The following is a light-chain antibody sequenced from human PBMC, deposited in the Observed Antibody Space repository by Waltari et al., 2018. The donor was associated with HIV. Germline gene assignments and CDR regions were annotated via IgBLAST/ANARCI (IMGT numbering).Light chain of an antibody. CDR3: CSYAGSYTYV. Sequence: ALTQPRSVSGSPGQSVTISCTGTSSDVGAYNYVSWYQQHPGKAPKLMIYDVNKRPSGVPDRFSGSKSGNTASLTISGLQAEDEAEYYCCSYAGSYTYVFGTGTKVTVL. CDR2: DVN. CDR1: SSDVGAYNY. J-gene: IGLJ1*01. V-gene: IGLV2-11*01.